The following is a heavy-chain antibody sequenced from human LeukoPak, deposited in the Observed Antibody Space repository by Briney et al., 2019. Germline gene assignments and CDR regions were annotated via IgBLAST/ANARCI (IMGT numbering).Heavy chain of an antibody. V-gene: IGHV4-39*07. D-gene: IGHD5-18*01. Sequence: SETLSLTCTVSGGSISSSSYYWGWIRQPPGKGLEWIGSIYYSGSTYYNPSLKSRVTISVDTSKNQFSLKLSSATAADTAVYYCARGPGGYSYGLPYYYYYYYMDVWGKGTTVTVSS. J-gene: IGHJ6*03. CDR1: GGSISSSSYY. CDR2: IYYSGST. CDR3: ARGPGGYSYGLPYYYYYYYMDV.